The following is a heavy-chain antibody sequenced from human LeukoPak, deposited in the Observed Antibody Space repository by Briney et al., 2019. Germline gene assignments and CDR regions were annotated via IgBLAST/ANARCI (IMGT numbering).Heavy chain of an antibody. CDR1: GFTFSSYG. CDR3: ARAPKYCSGGSCYLAY. D-gene: IGHD2-15*01. CDR2: IKQDGSEK. V-gene: IGHV3-7*01. Sequence: GGSLRLSCAASGFTFSSYGVSWVRQAPGKGREWVANIKQDGSEKYYVDSVKGRFTISRDNAKNSLYLQMNSLRAEDTAVYYCARAPKYCSGGSCYLAYWGQGTLVTVSP. J-gene: IGHJ4*02.